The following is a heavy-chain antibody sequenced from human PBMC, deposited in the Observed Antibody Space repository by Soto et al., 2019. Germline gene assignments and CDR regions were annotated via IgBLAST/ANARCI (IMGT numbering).Heavy chain of an antibody. J-gene: IGHJ4*02. CDR1: GFTFSIFP. CDR2: ISRSGDAI. Sequence: EVQVLESGGGLVQPGGSLRISCAASGFTFSIFPMTWVRQAPGRGLEWVSAISRSGDAIYYADSVRGRFTISRDNSKNNLYLQMTSLRAEDTAIYYCASHYDIPTCALAYFDFWGQGPLVTVSS. CDR3: ASHYDIPTCALAYFDF. V-gene: IGHV3-23*01. D-gene: IGHD3-9*01.